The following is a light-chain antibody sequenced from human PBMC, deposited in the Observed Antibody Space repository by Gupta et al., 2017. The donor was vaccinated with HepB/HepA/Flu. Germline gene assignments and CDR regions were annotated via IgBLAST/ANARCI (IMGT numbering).Light chain of an antibody. CDR3: QQYKNWPRIT. CDR2: GAS. V-gene: IGKV3-15*01. J-gene: IGKJ5*01. CDR1: QSVSSN. Sequence: EIVMTQSPATLSVSPGERATLSCRASQSVSSNLAWSQQKPGQAPRLLIYGASTRATGIPARFSGSGYGTEFTLTISSRHSEDFAVYYCQQYKNWPRITFGQGTRMEIK.